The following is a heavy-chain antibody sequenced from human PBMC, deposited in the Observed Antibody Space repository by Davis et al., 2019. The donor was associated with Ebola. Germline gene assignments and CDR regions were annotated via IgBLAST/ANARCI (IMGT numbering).Heavy chain of an antibody. J-gene: IGHJ5*02. V-gene: IGHV3-66*01. CDR3: ARDTALWGWFDP. CDR1: GFTFSSYA. Sequence: GGSLRLSCAASGFTFSSYAMHWVRQAPGKGLEWVSSITARTYYADSVKGRFTISRDNSKNTLYLQMNSLRAEDTAVYYCARDTALWGWFDPWGQGSLVTVSS. CDR2: ITART. D-gene: IGHD3-16*01.